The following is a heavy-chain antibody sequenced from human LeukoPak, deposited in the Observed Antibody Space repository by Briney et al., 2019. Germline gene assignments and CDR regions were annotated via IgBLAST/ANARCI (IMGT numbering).Heavy chain of an antibody. Sequence: SETLSLTSAVYCGSFSYDFWSLIRQSPANGQELIGEINHGGSTTYNPSLQSRVTMSVDTSTNQISLKMTSVTAADTAIYYCARNTWQWLTFDDWGQGTQVTISS. J-gene: IGHJ4*02. D-gene: IGHD6-19*01. CDR1: CGSFSYDF. V-gene: IGHV4-34*01. CDR2: INHGGST. CDR3: ARNTWQWLTFDD.